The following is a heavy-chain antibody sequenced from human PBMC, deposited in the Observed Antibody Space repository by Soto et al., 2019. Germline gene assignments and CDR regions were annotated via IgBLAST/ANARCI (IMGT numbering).Heavy chain of an antibody. CDR3: ARLEEYGGYDLENYYYCGMDV. D-gene: IGHD5-12*01. Sequence: GESLKISWKGSGYSFTSHWIGWVRQMPGKGLEWMGIIYPGDSDTRYSPSFQGQVTISADKSISTAYLQWSSLKASDTAMDYCARLEEYGGYDLENYYYCGMDVWGQGTTVSVSS. V-gene: IGHV5-51*01. CDR1: GYSFTSHW. CDR2: IYPGDSDT. J-gene: IGHJ6*01.